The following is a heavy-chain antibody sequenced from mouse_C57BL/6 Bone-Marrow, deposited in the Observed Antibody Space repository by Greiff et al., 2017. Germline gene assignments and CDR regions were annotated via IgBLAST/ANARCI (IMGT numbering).Heavy chain of an antibody. CDR3: AIDCYYVRAMDY. CDR2: IDPSDSYT. CDR1: GYTFTSYW. Sequence: QVQLQQPGAELVKPGASVKLSCKASGYTFTSYWMQWVKQRPGQGLEWIGEIDPSDSYTNYNQKFKGKATLTVDTSSSTAYMQLSSLTSEASAVYYCAIDCYYVRAMDYWGQGTSVTVSA. J-gene: IGHJ4*01. V-gene: IGHV1-50*01. D-gene: IGHD2-3*01.